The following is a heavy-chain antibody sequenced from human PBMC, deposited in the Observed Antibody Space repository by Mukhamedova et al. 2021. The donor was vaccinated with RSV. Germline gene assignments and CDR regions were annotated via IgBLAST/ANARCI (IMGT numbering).Heavy chain of an antibody. V-gene: IGHV3-7*01. CDR3: ARERRKGGYYYMYV. J-gene: IGHJ6*03. D-gene: IGHD3-16*01. Sequence: GLEWVANIKQDGSEKYYVDSVKGRFTISRDNAKNSLYLQMNSLRAEDTAVYYCARERRKGGYYYMYVWGQGTTGNVYS. CDR2: IKQDGSEK.